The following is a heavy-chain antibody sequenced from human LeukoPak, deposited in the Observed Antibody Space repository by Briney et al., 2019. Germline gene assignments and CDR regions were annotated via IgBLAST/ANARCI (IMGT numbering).Heavy chain of an antibody. CDR3: ARVRGYCSSTSCYGGFDP. V-gene: IGHV1-69*13. CDR2: IIPIFGTA. Sequence: GASVTVSCKASGGTFSSYAFSWVRQAPGQGLEWMGGIIPIFGTANYAQKFQGRVTITADESTSTAYMELSSLRSEDTAVYYCARVRGYCSSTSCYGGFDPWGQGTLVTVSS. D-gene: IGHD2-2*01. CDR1: GGTFSSYA. J-gene: IGHJ5*02.